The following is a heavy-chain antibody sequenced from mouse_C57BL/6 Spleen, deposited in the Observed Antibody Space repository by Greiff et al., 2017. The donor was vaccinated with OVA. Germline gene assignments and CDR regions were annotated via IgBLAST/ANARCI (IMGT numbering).Heavy chain of an antibody. J-gene: IGHJ4*01. CDR3: ASSYDGYYLYAMDY. CDR1: GYSFSSSW. CDR2: IYRGDGDN. D-gene: IGHD2-3*01. V-gene: IGHV1-82*01. Sequence: QVHVKQSGPELVKPGASVKISCKASGYSFSSSWMNWVKQRPGKGLEWMGRIYRGDGDNNYTGKFNGKATLTADNSSSTAYMQLSSLTSEDSAGYFCASSYDGYYLYAMDYWGQGTSVTVSS.